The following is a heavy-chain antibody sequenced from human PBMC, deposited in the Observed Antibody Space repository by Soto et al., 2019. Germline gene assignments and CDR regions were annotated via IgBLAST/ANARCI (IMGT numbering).Heavy chain of an antibody. Sequence: GGSLRLSCAASGFTFSSYGMHWVRQAPGKGLEWVAVISYDGSNKYYADSVKGRFTISRDNSKNTLYLQMNSLRAEDTAVYYCAKEEGAYSGYDSIDYWGQGTLVTVSS. CDR1: GFTFSSYG. J-gene: IGHJ4*02. D-gene: IGHD5-12*01. V-gene: IGHV3-30*18. CDR3: AKEEGAYSGYDSIDY. CDR2: ISYDGSNK.